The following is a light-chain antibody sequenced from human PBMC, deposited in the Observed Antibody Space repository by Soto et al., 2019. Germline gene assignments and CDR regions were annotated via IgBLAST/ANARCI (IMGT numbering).Light chain of an antibody. Sequence: DIQLTQSPSFLSASVGDRVTITCRASQGITNSLAWYQQKLGKAPKLPIYGASTLQSGVPSRFNGSGSGTEFTLTISSLQPEDFATYYCQQLYGYPYTFGQGTKLGIK. V-gene: IGKV1-9*01. J-gene: IGKJ2*01. CDR3: QQLYGYPYT. CDR2: GAS. CDR1: QGITNS.